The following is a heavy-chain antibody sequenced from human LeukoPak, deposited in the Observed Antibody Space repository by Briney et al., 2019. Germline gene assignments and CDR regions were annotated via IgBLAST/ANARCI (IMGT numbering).Heavy chain of an antibody. Sequence: GGSLRLSCAASGFTFSSYAMSWVRQAPGKGLEWVSAISGRGGSTYYADSVKGRFTISRDNSKNTLYLQMNSLRAEDTAVYYCAKDRKWQLLYYWGQGTLVTVSS. CDR2: ISGRGGST. J-gene: IGHJ4*02. CDR3: AKDRKWQLLYY. V-gene: IGHV3-23*01. CDR1: GFTFSSYA. D-gene: IGHD4-23*01.